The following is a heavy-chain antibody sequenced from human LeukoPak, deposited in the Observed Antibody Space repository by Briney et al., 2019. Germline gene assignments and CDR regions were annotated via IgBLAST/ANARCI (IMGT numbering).Heavy chain of an antibody. CDR3: ARGLSGYYPRFDY. CDR1: GFTFSSYS. V-gene: IGHV3-21*01. D-gene: IGHD3-22*01. J-gene: IGHJ4*02. Sequence: GGSLRLSCAASGFTFSSYSMNWVRQAPGKGLEWVSSISSSSSYIYYAASVKGTFPISRDNAKNSLYLQMNSLRAEDTAVYYCARGLSGYYPRFDYWGEGTLVTVSS. CDR2: ISSSSSYI.